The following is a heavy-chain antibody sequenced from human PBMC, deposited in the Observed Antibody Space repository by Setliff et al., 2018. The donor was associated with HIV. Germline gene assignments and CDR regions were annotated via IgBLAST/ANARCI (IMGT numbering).Heavy chain of an antibody. CDR1: GFTFSNYW. D-gene: IGHD2-21*01. J-gene: IGHJ6*03. CDR2: INSDESST. CDR3: ARAIAPPSYYYYYYTDV. V-gene: IGHV3-74*01. Sequence: PGGSLRLSCAASGFTFSNYWMHWARQAPGKGLVWVSRINSDESSTNYADSVKGRFTISRDNAKNTLYLQMNSLRAEDTAVYYFARAIAPPSYYYYYYTDVWGKGTTVTVSS.